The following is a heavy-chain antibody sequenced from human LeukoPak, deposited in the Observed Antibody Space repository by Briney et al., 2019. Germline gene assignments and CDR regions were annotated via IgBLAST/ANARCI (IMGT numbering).Heavy chain of an antibody. CDR1: GGTFSSYP. CDR3: ASELRYFDWTERAYYMDV. J-gene: IGHJ6*03. Sequence: SVKVSCKASGGTFSSYPISWVRQAPGQGLEWMGGIIPIFGTANYAQKFQGRVTITADESTSTAYMELSSLRSEDTAVYYCASELRYFDWTERAYYMDVWGKGTTVTVSS. D-gene: IGHD3-9*01. V-gene: IGHV1-69*01. CDR2: IIPIFGTA.